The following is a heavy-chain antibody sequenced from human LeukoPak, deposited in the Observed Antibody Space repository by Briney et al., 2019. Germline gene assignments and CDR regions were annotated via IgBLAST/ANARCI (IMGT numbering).Heavy chain of an antibody. V-gene: IGHV3-23*01. Sequence: GGSLRLSCAASGFTFSGYSMIWVRQAPGKGQEWVSEISGSGYNTYYPDSVKGRFTISRDNSKNTLFLQMTGLRAEDTAIYYCARAIDGACDYWGQGILVTVSS. J-gene: IGHJ4*02. CDR1: GFTFSGYS. D-gene: IGHD3-10*01. CDR3: ARAIDGACDY. CDR2: ISGSGYNT.